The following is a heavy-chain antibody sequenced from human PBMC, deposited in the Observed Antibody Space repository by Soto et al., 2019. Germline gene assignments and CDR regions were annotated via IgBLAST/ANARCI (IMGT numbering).Heavy chain of an antibody. CDR2: IYWDDDR. CDR3: AHIMITWGGVSALDAFDI. V-gene: IGHV2-5*02. Sequence: QITLKESSPTLVNPTQTLTLTCSFSGFSLSTSRVGVAWIRQPPGKALEWLAIIYWDDDRRYSPSLKTRLAITKDTSKNQVVLTMTNLDPGDTATYYCAHIMITWGGVSALDAFDIWGQGTMVTVSS. J-gene: IGHJ3*02. D-gene: IGHD3-16*01. CDR1: GFSLSTSRVG.